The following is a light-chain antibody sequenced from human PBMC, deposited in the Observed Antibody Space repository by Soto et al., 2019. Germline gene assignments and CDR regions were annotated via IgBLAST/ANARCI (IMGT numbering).Light chain of an antibody. CDR1: SSNIGAGYD. Sequence: SVLTQPPSVSGAPGQRVTISCTGSSSNIGAGYDVHWYQQLPGTAPKLLIYGNSNRPSGVPDRFSGYKSGNTASLTVSGLQAEDEADYYCCSYAGSNTFAFGTGTKVTVL. V-gene: IGLV1-40*01. CDR3: CSYAGSNTFA. J-gene: IGLJ1*01. CDR2: GNS.